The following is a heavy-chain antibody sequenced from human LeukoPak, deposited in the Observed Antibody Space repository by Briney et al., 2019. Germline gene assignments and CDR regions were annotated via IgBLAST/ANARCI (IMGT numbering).Heavy chain of an antibody. D-gene: IGHD6-6*01. V-gene: IGHV1-2*06. CDR2: INPNSGGI. J-gene: IGHJ4*02. CDR1: GYTFTAYY. Sequence: GASVKVSCKXSGYTFTAYYMHWVPQAPGQGLEWMGRINPNSGGINYAQKFQGRVTMTRDTSISTAYMELSRLTSDDTAVYYCANLSSDYWGQGTLVTVSS. CDR3: ANLSSDY.